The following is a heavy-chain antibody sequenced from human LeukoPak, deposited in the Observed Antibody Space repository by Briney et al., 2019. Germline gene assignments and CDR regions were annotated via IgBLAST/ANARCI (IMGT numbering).Heavy chain of an antibody. Sequence: GGSLRLSCAASGFSFSSYEMNWVRQAPGKGLGWVSYISSRGTTQYYADSVKGRFTISRDNAKNSLFLQMNSLRAEDTAVYYCAKVSGYSVSGWYAFDYWGQGTLVTVSS. CDR1: GFSFSSYE. J-gene: IGHJ4*02. D-gene: IGHD6-13*01. V-gene: IGHV3-48*03. CDR3: AKVSGYSVSGWYAFDY. CDR2: ISSRGTTQ.